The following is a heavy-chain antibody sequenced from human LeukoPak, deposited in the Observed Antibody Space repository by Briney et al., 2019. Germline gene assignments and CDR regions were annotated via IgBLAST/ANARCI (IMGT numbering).Heavy chain of an antibody. D-gene: IGHD5-12*01. V-gene: IGHV3-7*02. CDR2: IKEDGSEE. CDR1: GFTFSSYW. J-gene: IGHJ6*02. CDR3: ARGRGYSGYPTRYYYYYYGMDV. Sequence: GGSLRLSCAASGFTFSSYWMSWVRQAPGIGLEWLANIKEDGSEEFYVDSVKGRFTISRDNAKNTLYLQMNSLRAEDTAVYYCARGRGYSGYPTRYYYYYYGMDVWGQGTTVTVSS.